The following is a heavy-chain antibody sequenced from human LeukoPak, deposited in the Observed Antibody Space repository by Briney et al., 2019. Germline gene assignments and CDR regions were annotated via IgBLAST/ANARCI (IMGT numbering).Heavy chain of an antibody. CDR2: ISSSGSTI. Sequence: QPGGSLRLSCTASGFTFSSYSMNWVRQAPGKGLEWVSYISSSGSTIYYADSVKGRFTISRDNAKNSMYLQMNSLRAEDTAVYYCARMSLSLESLILTTGNFDYWGQGTLVTVSS. CDR1: GFTFSSYS. D-gene: IGHD1-1*01. J-gene: IGHJ4*02. V-gene: IGHV3-48*04. CDR3: ARMSLSLESLILTTGNFDY.